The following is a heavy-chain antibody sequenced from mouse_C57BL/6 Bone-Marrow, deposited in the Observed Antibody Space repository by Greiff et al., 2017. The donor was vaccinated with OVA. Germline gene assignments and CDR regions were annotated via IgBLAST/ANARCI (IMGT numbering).Heavy chain of an antibody. CDR1: GYSITSDY. CDR3: ARENWDFDY. V-gene: IGHV3-8*01. J-gene: IGHJ2*01. Sequence: EVKLVESGPGLAKPSQTLSLTCSVTGYSITSDYWNWIRKFPGNKLEYMGYISYSGSTYSNPSLKRRISITRDTSTNQDYLQLNSVTTEDTATNNCARENWDFDYWGQGTTLTVSS. CDR2: ISYSGST. D-gene: IGHD4-1*01.